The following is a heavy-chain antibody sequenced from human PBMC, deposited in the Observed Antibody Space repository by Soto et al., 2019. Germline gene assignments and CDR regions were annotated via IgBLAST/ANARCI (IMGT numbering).Heavy chain of an antibody. V-gene: IGHV3-11*01. Sequence: QVQLVDSGGALVEPGGSLRLSCVASGFTFSDSYMTWIRQAPGKGLEWIAYISNGGSSVNHADSVKDRFTISRKNAKNSLYLQMNSLRAEDTAVYYCAQGHTLLDLRGQGTLVMVYS. CDR2: ISNGGSSV. J-gene: IGHJ5*02. CDR3: AQGHTLLDL. CDR1: GFTFSDSY. D-gene: IGHD2-15*01.